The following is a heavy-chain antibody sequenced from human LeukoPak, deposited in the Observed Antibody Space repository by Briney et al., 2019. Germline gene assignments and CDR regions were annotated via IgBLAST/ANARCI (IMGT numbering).Heavy chain of an antibody. Sequence: AAVKVSYQASVYTFLKYGISSVRQAPGQGLEWMGWISAYNGNTNYAQKVQGRVTMTTDTSTSTGYMELRSLRSDDTAVYYCARGCRKLPCSSWYGDFLYWVRGTLVTVSS. V-gene: IGHV1-18*01. CDR2: ISAYNGNT. CDR1: VYTFLKYG. CDR3: ARGCRKLPCSSWYGDFLY. D-gene: IGHD6-13*01. J-gene: IGHJ4*02.